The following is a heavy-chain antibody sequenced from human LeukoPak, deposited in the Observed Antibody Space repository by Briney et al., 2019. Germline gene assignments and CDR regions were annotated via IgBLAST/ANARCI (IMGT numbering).Heavy chain of an antibody. J-gene: IGHJ4*02. CDR3: ARDLTMVRGVIYYFDY. V-gene: IGHV1-18*01. Sequence: GPVMVSCKTSGYTFTSYGISWVRQAPGQGLEWMGWISAYNGDTNYAQKLQGRVTVTTDTSTSTAYMELRSLRSDDTAVYYCARDLTMVRGVIYYFDYWGQGTLVTVSS. CDR2: ISAYNGDT. D-gene: IGHD3-10*01. CDR1: GYTFTSYG.